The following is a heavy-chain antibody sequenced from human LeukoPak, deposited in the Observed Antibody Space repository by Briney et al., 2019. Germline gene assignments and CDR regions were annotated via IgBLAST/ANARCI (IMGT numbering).Heavy chain of an antibody. D-gene: IGHD6-13*01. CDR3: AKSSSWSYYYYYGMDV. Sequence: GGSLRLSCAASGFTFSSYAMSWVRQAPGKGLEWVSAISGSCGSTYYADSVKGRFTISRDNSKNTLYLQMNSLRAEATAVYYCAKSSSWSYYYYYGMDVWGQGTTVTVSS. CDR2: ISGSCGST. V-gene: IGHV3-23*01. J-gene: IGHJ6*02. CDR1: GFTFSSYA.